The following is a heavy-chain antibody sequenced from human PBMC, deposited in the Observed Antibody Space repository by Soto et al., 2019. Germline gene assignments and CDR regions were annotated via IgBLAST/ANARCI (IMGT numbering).Heavy chain of an antibody. D-gene: IGHD3-3*01. J-gene: IGHJ4*02. CDR2: INPNSGGT. CDR1: GYTFTGYY. V-gene: IGHV1-2*02. Sequence: ASVKVSCKASGYTFTGYYMHWVRQAPGQGLEWMGWINPNSGGTNYAQKFQGRVTMTRDTSISTAYMELSRLRSDDTAVYYCASLIGQYYDFWSGPFYWGQGTLVTVSS. CDR3: ASLIGQYYDFWSGPFY.